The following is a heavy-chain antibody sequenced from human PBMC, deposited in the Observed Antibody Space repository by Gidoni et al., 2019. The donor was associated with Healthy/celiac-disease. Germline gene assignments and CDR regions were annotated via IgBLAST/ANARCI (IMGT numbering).Heavy chain of an antibody. J-gene: IGHJ2*01. V-gene: IGHV4-59*01. CDR3: ARAGVYYYDSSVPNPSTGYFDL. D-gene: IGHD3-22*01. CDR1: GGSISSYY. Sequence: VQLQEPGPRLVKPSETLSLTCSVSGGSISSYYWSCIRPPPGKGLEWIGYIYYSGSPNYHPSHKSRVTISVDTSKNQFSLKLSSVTAADTAVYYCARAGVYYYDSSVPNPSTGYFDLWGRGTLVTVSS. CDR2: IYYSGSP.